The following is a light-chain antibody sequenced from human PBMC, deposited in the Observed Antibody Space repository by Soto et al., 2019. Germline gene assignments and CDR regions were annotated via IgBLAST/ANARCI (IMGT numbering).Light chain of an antibody. V-gene: IGKV3D-20*02. CDR2: GAS. J-gene: IGKJ3*01. CDR1: ESVSRNY. Sequence: EGVLTQSPGTLSLSPGDSATLSCRASESVSRNYLAWYQQKPGQAPRLLIFGASSRATGIPNRFSGSGSGTDFTLTISGLEPEDFAVYYCQQRSNWPRFTFGPGTKVDIK. CDR3: QQRSNWPRFT.